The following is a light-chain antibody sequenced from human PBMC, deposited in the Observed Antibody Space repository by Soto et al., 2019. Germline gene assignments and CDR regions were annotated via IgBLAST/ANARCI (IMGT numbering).Light chain of an antibody. CDR2: DAS. J-gene: IGKJ1*01. Sequence: EIVLTQSPPTLSLSPWERATLSCMPSQSVGTFFAWYQQKPGQAPRLLIYDASNRATGIPARFSGSGSGTDFTLTISSLEPEDFALYYCQQCYNWPQWTFGQGTKVDIK. V-gene: IGKV3-11*01. CDR3: QQCYNWPQWT. CDR1: QSVGTF.